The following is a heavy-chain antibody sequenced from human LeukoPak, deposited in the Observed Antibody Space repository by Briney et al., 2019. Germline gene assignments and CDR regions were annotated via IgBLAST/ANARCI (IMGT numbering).Heavy chain of an antibody. J-gene: IGHJ6*03. Sequence: PGGSLRLSCAASGFTFSSYAMSWVRQAPGKGLEWVSAISGSGGSTYYADSVKGRFTISRDNSKNTLYLQMNSLRAEDTAVYYCAKFKSSGYYYYYYMDAWGKGTTVTVSS. CDR3: AKFKSSGYYYYYYMDA. CDR2: ISGSGGST. V-gene: IGHV3-23*01. CDR1: GFTFSSYA. D-gene: IGHD2-15*01.